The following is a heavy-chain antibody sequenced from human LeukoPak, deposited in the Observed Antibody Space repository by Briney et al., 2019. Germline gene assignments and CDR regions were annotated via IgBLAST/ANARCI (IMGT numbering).Heavy chain of an antibody. V-gene: IGHV3-48*02. Sequence: GGSLRLSCAASGFSFSGYNMNWARQAPGKGLEWVSYISSSGTTVYYADSVKGRFTISRDNAKNSLYLQMNSLRDEDTAVYYCLIVRGVSFDYWGQGTLVTVSS. CDR3: LIVRGVSFDY. D-gene: IGHD3-10*02. CDR1: GFSFSGYN. CDR2: ISSSGTTV. J-gene: IGHJ4*02.